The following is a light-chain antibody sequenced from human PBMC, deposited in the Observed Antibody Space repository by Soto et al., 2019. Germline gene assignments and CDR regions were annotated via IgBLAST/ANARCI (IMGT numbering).Light chain of an antibody. V-gene: IGLV3-21*02. J-gene: IGLJ3*02. CDR2: EDS. Sequence: SSELAQAPSVSVAPGQTARITCGGDNIGSKSVHWYQQKPGQAPVLVIYEDSDRPSGIPERFSGSNSGTTATLTISRVEAGDEADFYCQVWDPGLDHRGVFGAVTQRTVL. CDR3: QVWDPGLDHRGV. CDR1: NIGSKS.